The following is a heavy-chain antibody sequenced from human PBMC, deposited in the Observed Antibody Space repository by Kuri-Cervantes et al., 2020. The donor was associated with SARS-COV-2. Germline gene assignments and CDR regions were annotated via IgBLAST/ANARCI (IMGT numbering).Heavy chain of an antibody. CDR1: GFTFSDYA. CDR3: ASPGELYPHQPQYYFDY. V-gene: IGHV3-23*01. CDR2: ISGSGGST. D-gene: IGHD2-15*01. J-gene: IGHJ4*01. Sequence: GESLKISCAASGFTFSDYAMSWVRQAPGKGLEWVSGISGSGGSTYYADSVKGRFTISRDNSKNTLYLQMNSLRAEDTAVYYCASPGELYPHQPQYYFDYWGQGTLVTVSS.